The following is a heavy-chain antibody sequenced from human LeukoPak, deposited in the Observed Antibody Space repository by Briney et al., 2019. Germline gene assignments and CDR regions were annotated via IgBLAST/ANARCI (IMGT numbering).Heavy chain of an antibody. CDR2: TQDKAKSYTT. D-gene: IGHD2-2*01. CDR3: ARDTSASLDY. Sequence: GGSLRLSCAASGFTFSSYSMNWVRQAPGKGLEWISRTQDKAKSYTTQYAASVIGRYTVSRDDSKNSLSLQMNSLKTEDTAVYCCARDTSASLDYWGQGTLVTVSS. J-gene: IGHJ4*02. CDR1: GFTFSSYS. V-gene: IGHV3-72*01.